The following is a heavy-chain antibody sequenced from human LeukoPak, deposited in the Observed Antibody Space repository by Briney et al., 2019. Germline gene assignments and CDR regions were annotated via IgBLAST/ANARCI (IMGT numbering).Heavy chain of an antibody. CDR1: GYTFTGYY. Sequence: GASVKVSCKSSGYTFTGYYMHWVRQAPGQGLEWMGWINPNSGGTNYAQKFQGRVTMTRATSISTAYMELSRLRSDDTAVYYCARARAMIVVALDYWGQGTLVTVSS. D-gene: IGHD3-22*01. J-gene: IGHJ4*02. V-gene: IGHV1-2*02. CDR2: INPNSGGT. CDR3: ARARAMIVVALDY.